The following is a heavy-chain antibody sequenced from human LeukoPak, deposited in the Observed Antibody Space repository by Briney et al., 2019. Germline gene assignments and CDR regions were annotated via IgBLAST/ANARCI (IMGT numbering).Heavy chain of an antibody. V-gene: IGHV4-34*01. CDR3: ARSPMCGYYLFDY. Sequence: SETLSLTCAVYGGSFSGYYWSWIRQPPGKGLEWIGEINHSGSTNYNPSLKSRVTISVDTSKNQFSLKLSSVTAADTAVYYCARSPMCGYYLFDYWGQGTLVTVSS. CDR2: INHSGST. D-gene: IGHD3-22*01. CDR1: GGSFSGYY. J-gene: IGHJ4*02.